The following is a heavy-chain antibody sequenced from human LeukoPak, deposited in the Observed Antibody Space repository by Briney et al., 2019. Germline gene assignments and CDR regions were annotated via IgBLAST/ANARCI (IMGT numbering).Heavy chain of an antibody. Sequence: GGSLRLSCAASGFTFSSYWMSWVRQAPGKGLEWVANIKQDGSGKYYVDSVKGRFTISRDNAKNSLYLQMNSLRAEDTAVYYCARDMYYYGSGPDYWGQGTLVTVSS. J-gene: IGHJ4*02. CDR1: GFTFSSYW. V-gene: IGHV3-7*01. CDR2: IKQDGSGK. CDR3: ARDMYYYGSGPDY. D-gene: IGHD3-10*01.